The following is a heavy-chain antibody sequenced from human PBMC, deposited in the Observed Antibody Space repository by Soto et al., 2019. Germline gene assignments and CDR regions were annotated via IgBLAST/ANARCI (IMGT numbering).Heavy chain of an antibody. CDR2: IYHSGST. CDR3: ARHGVSNWFDT. CDR1: GASLSDFG. V-gene: IGHV4-59*08. D-gene: IGHD3-16*01. Sequence: SETLSLTCTVSGASLSDFGWSWVRQPPGKGLEWIGYIYHSGSTKYNPSLKSRITMFIDTSKKQMSLQMTSVTAADTAVYYCARHGVSNWFDTWGQGILVTVSS. J-gene: IGHJ5*02.